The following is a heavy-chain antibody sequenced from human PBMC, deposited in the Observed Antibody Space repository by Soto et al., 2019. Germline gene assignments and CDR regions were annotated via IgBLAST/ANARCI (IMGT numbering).Heavy chain of an antibody. CDR2: IYYSGST. Sequence: SETLSLTCTVSGGSVSSGSYYWSWIRQPPGKGLEWIGYIYYSGSTNYNPSLKSRVTISVDTSKNQFSLKPSSVTAADTAVYYCARQVPAAHNWFDPWGQGTLVTVSS. D-gene: IGHD2-2*01. J-gene: IGHJ5*02. CDR1: GGSVSSGSYY. V-gene: IGHV4-61*01. CDR3: ARQVPAAHNWFDP.